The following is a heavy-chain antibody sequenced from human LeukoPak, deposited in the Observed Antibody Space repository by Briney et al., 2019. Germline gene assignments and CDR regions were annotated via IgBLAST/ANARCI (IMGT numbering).Heavy chain of an antibody. CDR1: GYTFTAQY. V-gene: IGHV1-2*02. J-gene: IGHJ4*02. D-gene: IGHD2-21*01. Sequence: ASVKVSCKASGYTFTAQYMHWVRQAPGQGIEWMGWINPNNGDTKYARSFLGRVTMTRDTSTTTAYMELSSLRSDDTAVYFCASYPRSIPTPPFDYWGQGTLVTVSS. CDR3: ASYPRSIPTPPFDY. CDR2: INPNNGDT.